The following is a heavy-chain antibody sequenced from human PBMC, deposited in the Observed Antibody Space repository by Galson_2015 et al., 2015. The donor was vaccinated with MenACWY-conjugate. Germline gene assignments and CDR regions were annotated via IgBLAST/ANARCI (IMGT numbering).Heavy chain of an antibody. J-gene: IGHJ4*02. D-gene: IGHD2-21*02. CDR1: GFTFSSYS. CDR2: ISGSSSTI. Sequence: SLRLSCAASGFTFSSYSMNWVRQAPGKGLEWVSYISGSSSTIYYADSVKGRFTISRDNAKNSLYLQMNSLRAEDTAVYYCAREPPHIVVVTAISDYWGQGTLVTVSS. V-gene: IGHV3-48*04. CDR3: AREPPHIVVVTAISDY.